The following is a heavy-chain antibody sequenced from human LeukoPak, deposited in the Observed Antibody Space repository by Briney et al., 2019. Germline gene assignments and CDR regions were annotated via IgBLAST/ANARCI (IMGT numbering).Heavy chain of an antibody. J-gene: IGHJ4*02. CDR2: IKQDGSEK. Sequence: PGGSLRLSCAASGFTFTNYWMGWVRQAPGKGLEWVANIKQDGSEKYYVDSVKGRFTISRDNAKNSLYLQMNSLRAEDTAVYYCARDGRYSKSGYFDYWGQGTLVTVPS. V-gene: IGHV3-7*05. CDR1: GFTFTNYW. CDR3: ARDGRYSKSGYFDY. D-gene: IGHD5-12*01.